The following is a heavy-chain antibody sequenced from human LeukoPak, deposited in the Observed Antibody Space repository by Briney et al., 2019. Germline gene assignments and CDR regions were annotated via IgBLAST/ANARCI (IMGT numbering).Heavy chain of an antibody. V-gene: IGHV3-48*04. CDR1: GFTFSSYS. D-gene: IGHD6-13*01. Sequence: GGSLRLSCAASGFTFSSYSMNWVRQAPGKGLEWVSYISSSSSTIYYADSVKGRFTISRDNAKNSLYLQMNSLRAEDTAVYYCARVGIAAAGRGFSFDYWGQGTLVTVSS. J-gene: IGHJ4*02. CDR3: ARVGIAAAGRGFSFDY. CDR2: ISSSSSTI.